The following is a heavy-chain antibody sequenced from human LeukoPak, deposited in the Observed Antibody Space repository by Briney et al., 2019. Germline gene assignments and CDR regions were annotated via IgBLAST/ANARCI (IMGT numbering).Heavy chain of an antibody. CDR2: IYYSGST. D-gene: IGHD5-18*01. CDR1: GGSISSNSYY. V-gene: IGHV4-39*07. Sequence: SETLSLTCIVSGGSISSNSYYWGWIRQPPGKGLEWIGSIYYSGSTYYNPSLKSRVTISVDTSKNQFSLKLRSVTAADTAVYYCASNNHRDGYSYGDYYFDYWGQGTLVTVSS. J-gene: IGHJ4*02. CDR3: ASNNHRDGYSYGDYYFDY.